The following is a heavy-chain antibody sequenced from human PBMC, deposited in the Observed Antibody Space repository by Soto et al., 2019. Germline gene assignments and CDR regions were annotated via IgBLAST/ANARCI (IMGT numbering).Heavy chain of an antibody. CDR3: ARDPVDSSSWYSGYFDY. V-gene: IGHV3-21*01. Sequence: GGSLRLSCAASGFTFSSYSMNWVRQAPGKGLEWVSSISSSSSYIYYADSVKGRFTISRDNAKNSLYLQMNSLRAEDTAVYYCARDPVDSSSWYSGYFDYWGQGTLVTVSS. CDR1: GFTFSSYS. CDR2: ISSSSSYI. D-gene: IGHD6-13*01. J-gene: IGHJ4*02.